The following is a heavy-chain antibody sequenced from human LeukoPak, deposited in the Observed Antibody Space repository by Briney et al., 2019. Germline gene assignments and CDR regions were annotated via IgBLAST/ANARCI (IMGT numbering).Heavy chain of an antibody. CDR3: TTTYPARIAAAGKAPYFDY. Sequence: GGSLRLSCAASGFTFSNAWMSWVRQAPGKGLEWVGPIKSKTDGRTTDYAAPVKGRFTISRDDSKNTLYLQMNSLKTEDTAVYYCTTTYPARIAAAGKAPYFDYWGQGTLVTVSS. D-gene: IGHD6-13*01. J-gene: IGHJ4*02. CDR2: IKSKTDGRTT. CDR1: GFTFSNAW. V-gene: IGHV3-15*01.